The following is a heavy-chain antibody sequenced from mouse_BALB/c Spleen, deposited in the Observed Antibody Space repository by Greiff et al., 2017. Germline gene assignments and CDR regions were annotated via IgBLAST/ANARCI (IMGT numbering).Heavy chain of an antibody. CDR2: ISSGGST. CDR1: GFTFSSYA. V-gene: IGHV5-6-5*01. Sequence: EVKVVESGGGLVKPGGSLKLSCAASGFTFSSYAMSWVRQTPEKRLEWVASISSGGSTYYPDSVKGRFTISRDNARNILYLQMSSLRSEDTAMYYCARDYSGSSPLDYWGQGTTLTVSS. J-gene: IGHJ2*01. D-gene: IGHD1-1*01. CDR3: ARDYSGSSPLDY.